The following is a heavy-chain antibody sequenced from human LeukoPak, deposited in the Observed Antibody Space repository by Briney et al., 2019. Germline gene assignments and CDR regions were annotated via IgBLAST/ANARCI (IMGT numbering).Heavy chain of an antibody. CDR3: ARGSSWSFAI. D-gene: IGHD6-13*01. J-gene: IGHJ4*02. V-gene: IGHV3-21*04. CDR2: ISSSSSYI. CDR1: GFTFSNYG. Sequence: GGSLRLSCAASGFTFSNYGMSWVRQAPGKGLEWVSSISSSSSYIYYADSVKGRFTISRDNAKNSLYLQMNSLRAEDTAIYYCARGSSWSFAIWGPGTLVTASS.